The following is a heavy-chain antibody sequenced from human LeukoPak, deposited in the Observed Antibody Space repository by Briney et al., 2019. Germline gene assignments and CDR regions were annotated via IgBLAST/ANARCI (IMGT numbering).Heavy chain of an antibody. CDR3: ARDWVWAASIPYYFDY. Sequence: GGSLRLSCAASGFTISTYSLNWVRQAPGKGLEWVAYISGRGGTIYHADSVRGRFTISRDNAKNSLYLQMNSLRDEDTAMYYCARDWVWAASIPYYFDYWGQGTLVTVSS. CDR1: GFTISTYS. D-gene: IGHD2-15*01. J-gene: IGHJ4*02. CDR2: ISGRGGTI. V-gene: IGHV3-48*02.